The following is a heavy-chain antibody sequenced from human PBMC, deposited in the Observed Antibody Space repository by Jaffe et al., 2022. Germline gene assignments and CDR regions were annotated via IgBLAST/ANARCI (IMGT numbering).Heavy chain of an antibody. CDR1: GFTFSSYG. V-gene: IGHV3-30*03. CDR3: AASGYCSGGSCQGYFDY. CDR2: ISYDGSNK. D-gene: IGHD2-15*01. Sequence: QVQLVESGGGVVQPGRSLRLSCAASGFTFSSYGMHWVRQAPGKGLEWVAVISYDGSNKYYADSVKGRFTISRDNSKNTLYLQMNSLRAEDTAVYYCAASGYCSGGSCQGYFDYWGQGTLVTVSS. J-gene: IGHJ4*02.